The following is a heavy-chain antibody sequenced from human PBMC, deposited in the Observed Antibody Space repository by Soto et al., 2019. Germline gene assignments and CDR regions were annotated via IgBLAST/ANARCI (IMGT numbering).Heavy chain of an antibody. CDR1: GFTFSTYG. J-gene: IGHJ6*02. D-gene: IGHD2-8*02. Sequence: QVPLVESGGGVVQPGRSLRISCAASGFTFSTYGMHWVRQVPGKGLEWVGLISYDGSYKYYPDSVKGRFTISRHNSKNILNLQRNSLRAEDTAVSYWAKAPTYDTGGYYSDYGPDVWGQGTTVTVSS. CDR2: ISYDGSYK. V-gene: IGHV3-30*18. CDR3: AKAPTYDTGGYYSDYGPDV.